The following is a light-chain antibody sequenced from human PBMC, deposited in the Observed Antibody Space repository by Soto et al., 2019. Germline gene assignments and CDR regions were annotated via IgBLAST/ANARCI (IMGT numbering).Light chain of an antibody. Sequence: DIQMNQSPSSLSASVGDRVTITCRASQGIRKDFDRYQQKPAKAPERLIYAASSLQSGVPSRLSGSGSATEFTLTISSLEDEDLDTNYCLQYNNYPWTYGQGTKVEIK. CDR3: LQYNNYPWT. J-gene: IGKJ1*01. CDR2: AAS. CDR1: QGIRKD. V-gene: IGKV1-17*01.